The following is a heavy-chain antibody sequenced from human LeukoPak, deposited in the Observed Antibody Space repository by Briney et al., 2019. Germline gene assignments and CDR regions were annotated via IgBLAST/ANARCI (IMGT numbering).Heavy chain of an antibody. D-gene: IGHD5-12*01. Sequence: GGSLRLSCAPSRFTFHQYAIHWVRQVPGKGRERVSRIRWNSGSIGNADSVRGRFTISRDNAKNSVYLQINSLRDENTALYFFAKDKAPLYSGYDWDLEFWGEGNLV. CDR1: RFTFHQYA. CDR2: IRWNSGSI. CDR3: AKDKAPLYSGYDWDLEF. V-gene: IGHV3-9*01. J-gene: IGHJ4*02.